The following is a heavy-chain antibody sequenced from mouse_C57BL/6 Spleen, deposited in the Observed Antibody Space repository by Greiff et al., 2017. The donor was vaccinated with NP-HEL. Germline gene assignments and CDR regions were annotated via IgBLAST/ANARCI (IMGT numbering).Heavy chain of an antibody. Sequence: QVQLQQPGPELVKPGASVKISCKASGYAFSSSWMNWVKQRPGKGLEWIGRIYPGDGDTNYNGKFKGKATLTVDKSSSTAYMQLSSLTSEDSAFYFCARCDYDVYYYAMDYWGQGTSVTVSS. CDR3: ARCDYDVYYYAMDY. CDR1: GYAFSSSW. J-gene: IGHJ4*01. D-gene: IGHD2-4*01. CDR2: IYPGDGDT. V-gene: IGHV1-82*01.